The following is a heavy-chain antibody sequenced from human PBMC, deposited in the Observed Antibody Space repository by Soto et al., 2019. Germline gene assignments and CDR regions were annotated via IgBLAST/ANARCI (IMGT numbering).Heavy chain of an antibody. J-gene: IGHJ5*02. Sequence: QVQLVQSGAEVKKPGASVKVSCKASGYTFTSYGISWVRQAPGQGLEWMGWISAYNGNTNYAQKLQGRVTMTTDTSPXXAXMXXRSLRSAGTAVYYCARDRRGGVESSCYYPYNWFDPWGQGTLVTVSS. CDR3: ARDRRGGVESSCYYPYNWFDP. V-gene: IGHV1-18*01. CDR1: GYTFTSYG. CDR2: ISAYNGNT. D-gene: IGHD3-22*01.